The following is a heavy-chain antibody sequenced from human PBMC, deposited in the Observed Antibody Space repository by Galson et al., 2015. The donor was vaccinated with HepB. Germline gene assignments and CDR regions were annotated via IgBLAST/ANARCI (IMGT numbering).Heavy chain of an antibody. V-gene: IGHV1-46*01. J-gene: IGHJ3*02. CDR1: AYTFTSCY. Sequence: SVKVSCKASAYTFTSCYMHWVRQAPGQGLEWMGIINPSGGSTSYAQKFQGRVTMTRDTSTSTVYMELSSLRSEDTAVYYCARTYHDFWSGYLAFDIWGQGTMVTVSS. D-gene: IGHD3-3*01. CDR2: INPSGGST. CDR3: ARTYHDFWSGYLAFDI.